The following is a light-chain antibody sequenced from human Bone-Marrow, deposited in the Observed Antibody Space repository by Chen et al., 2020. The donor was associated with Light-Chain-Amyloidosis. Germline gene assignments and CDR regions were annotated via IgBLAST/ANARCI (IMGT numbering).Light chain of an antibody. Sequence: SHELIPPPSVSVSHGQTARITCSGDDLPTKYAYWYQQKPGQAPVLVIHRDTERPSGISERFSGSSSGTTATLTISGVQAEDEADYHCQSADSSGTYEVIFGGGTKLTVL. J-gene: IGLJ2*01. CDR1: DLPTKY. V-gene: IGLV3-25*01. CDR3: QSADSSGTYEVI. CDR2: RDT.